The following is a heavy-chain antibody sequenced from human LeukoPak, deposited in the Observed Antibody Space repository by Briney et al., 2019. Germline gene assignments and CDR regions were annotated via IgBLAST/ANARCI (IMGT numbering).Heavy chain of an antibody. V-gene: IGHV3-30-3*01. CDR2: ISYDGSNK. D-gene: IGHD3-3*01. Sequence: GGSRRLSCAASGFTFSSYAMHWVRQAPGKGLEWEAVISYDGSNKYYADSVKGRFTISRDNSKNTLYLQMNSLRAEDTAVYYCARSGILVYFDYWGQGTLVTVSS. CDR3: ARSGILVYFDY. J-gene: IGHJ4*02. CDR1: GFTFSSYA.